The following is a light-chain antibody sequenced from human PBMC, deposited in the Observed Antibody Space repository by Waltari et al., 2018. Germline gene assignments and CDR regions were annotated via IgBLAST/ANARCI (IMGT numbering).Light chain of an antibody. CDR3: MQGTHWPPIT. V-gene: IGKV2-30*01. J-gene: IGKJ5*01. CDR2: KVS. Sequence: RPVQSPRRLIFKVSRLGAGVPDRFSGSGSGTDFTLKISAVEAEDVGIYYCMQGTHWPPITFVQGTRLEIK.